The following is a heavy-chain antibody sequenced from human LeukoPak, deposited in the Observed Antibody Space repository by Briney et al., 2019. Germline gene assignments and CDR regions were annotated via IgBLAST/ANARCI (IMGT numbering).Heavy chain of an antibody. CDR1: GFTFDDYG. J-gene: IGHJ4*02. CDR3: ARDPITDSSSWYSTSSYYYFDY. Sequence: GGSLRLSCAASGFTFDDYGMSWVRQAPGEGLEWVSGINWNGGSTGYADSVKGRFTISRDNAKNSLYLQMNSLRAEDTALYYCARDPITDSSSWYSTSSYYYFDYWGQGTLVTVSS. V-gene: IGHV3-20*04. CDR2: INWNGGST. D-gene: IGHD6-13*01.